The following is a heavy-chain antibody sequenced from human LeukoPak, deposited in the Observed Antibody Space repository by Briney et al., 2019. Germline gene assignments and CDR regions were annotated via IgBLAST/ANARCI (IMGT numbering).Heavy chain of an antibody. V-gene: IGHV1-2*06. Sequence: EASVKVSCKASGYTFTGYYMRWVRQAPGQGLEWMGRINPNSGGTNYAQKFQGRVTMTRDTSISTAYMELSRLRSDDTAVYYCARAMGVPAAILVSGGMDVWGQGTTVTVSS. D-gene: IGHD2-2*02. CDR3: ARAMGVPAAILVSGGMDV. J-gene: IGHJ6*02. CDR1: GYTFTGYY. CDR2: INPNSGGT.